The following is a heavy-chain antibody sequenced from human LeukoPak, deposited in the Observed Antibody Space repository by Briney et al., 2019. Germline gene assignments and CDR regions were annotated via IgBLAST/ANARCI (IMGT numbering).Heavy chain of an antibody. CDR2: ISSSSSYI. V-gene: IGHV3-21*01. CDR3: ARGSEWTNGVSDY. J-gene: IGHJ4*02. Sequence: GGSLRLSCAASGFTFSSYSMNWVRQAPGKGLEWVSSISSSSSYIYYADSVKGRFTISRDNAKNSLYLQMNSLRVEDTAVYYCARGSEWTNGVSDYWGQGTLVTVSS. D-gene: IGHD3-3*01. CDR1: GFTFSSYS.